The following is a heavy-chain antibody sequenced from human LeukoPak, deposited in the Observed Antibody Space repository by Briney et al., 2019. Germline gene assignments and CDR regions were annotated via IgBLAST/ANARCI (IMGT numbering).Heavy chain of an antibody. Sequence: PSETLSLTCTVSGGSVSSYYWSWIRQPPGKGLEWIGYIYSPGTTNYNPSLKSRVIFSVDTSKNQFSLNLNSVTAADTAIYYCARNQTSYDSWSGSRTGSHQAFGVWGQGRLVTVSS. D-gene: IGHD3-3*01. CDR1: GGSVSSYY. V-gene: IGHV4-59*02. J-gene: IGHJ3*01. CDR3: ARNQTSYDSWSGSRTGSHQAFGV. CDR2: IYSPGTT.